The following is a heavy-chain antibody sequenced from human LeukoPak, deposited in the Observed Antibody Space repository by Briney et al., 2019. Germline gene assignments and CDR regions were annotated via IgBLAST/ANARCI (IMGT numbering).Heavy chain of an antibody. V-gene: IGHV4-59*01. CDR3: ARVLVIPYYYGMDV. CDR1: GGSISSYY. J-gene: IGHJ6*02. CDR2: TYYSGST. Sequence: SETLSLTCTVSGGSISSYYWSWIRQPPGKGLEWIGYTYYSGSTNYNPSLKSRVTISVDTSKNQFSLKLSSVTAADTAVYYCARVLVIPYYYGMDVWGQGTTVTVSS. D-gene: IGHD3-22*01.